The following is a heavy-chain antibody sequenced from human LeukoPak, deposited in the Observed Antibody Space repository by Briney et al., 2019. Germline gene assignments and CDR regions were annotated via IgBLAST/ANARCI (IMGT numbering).Heavy chain of an antibody. V-gene: IGHV1-18*01. J-gene: IGHJ4*02. CDR2: ISAYNGNT. Sequence: ASVKLSCKASGYIFTSYGISWVRQAPGQGLEWMGCISAYNGNTNYAQKLQGRVTMTTDTSTSTAYMELRSLRSDDTAVYYCARTGYSSSWTYYYDSSGYELLDYWGQGTLVTVSS. CDR1: GYIFTSYG. D-gene: IGHD3-22*01. CDR3: ARTGYSSSWTYYYDSSGYELLDY.